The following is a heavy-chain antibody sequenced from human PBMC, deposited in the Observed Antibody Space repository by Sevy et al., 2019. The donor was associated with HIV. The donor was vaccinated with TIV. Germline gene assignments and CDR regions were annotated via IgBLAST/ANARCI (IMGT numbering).Heavy chain of an antibody. Sequence: GGSLRLSCAASGFTFSTYPMHWVRQAPGRGLEWVAYVYYDGNNKYYADSVKGRFTISRDNSQATLYLQMNSLRSEDTAVYYCAIDFWTANYMINYYWGQGTLVTVSS. D-gene: IGHD3-3*01. J-gene: IGHJ4*02. CDR3: AIDFWTANYMINYY. CDR2: VYYDGNNK. V-gene: IGHV3-30*02. CDR1: GFTFSTYP.